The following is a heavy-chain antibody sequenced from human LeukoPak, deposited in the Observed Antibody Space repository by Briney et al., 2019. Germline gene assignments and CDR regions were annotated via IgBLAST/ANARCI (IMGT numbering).Heavy chain of an antibody. J-gene: IGHJ4*02. CDR1: GGTFRSYA. D-gene: IGHD3-22*01. CDR2: IIPILGIA. V-gene: IGHV1-69*04. Sequence: SVKVSCKASGGTFRSYAISWVRQAPGQGLEWMGRIIPILGIANYAQKFQGRVTITADKSTSTAHMELSSLRSEDTAVYYWARTGFINSSGYYPGENAYWAKGPLVTVPS. CDR3: ARTGFINSSGYYPGENAY.